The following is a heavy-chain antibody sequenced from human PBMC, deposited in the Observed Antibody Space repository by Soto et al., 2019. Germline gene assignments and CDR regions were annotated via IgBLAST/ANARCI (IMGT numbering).Heavy chain of an antibody. CDR1: GFTFSNYW. D-gene: IGHD1-26*01. J-gene: IGHJ4*02. CDR2: IKEDGSEK. Sequence: GGSLRLSCAASGFTFSNYWMSWVRQAPGKGLEWVANIKEDGSEKYYVDSVKGRFTISRDNAKNSLYLQMNSLRAEDTAVYYCARERELYSRWGQGTQVTVSS. CDR3: ARERELYSR. V-gene: IGHV3-7*01.